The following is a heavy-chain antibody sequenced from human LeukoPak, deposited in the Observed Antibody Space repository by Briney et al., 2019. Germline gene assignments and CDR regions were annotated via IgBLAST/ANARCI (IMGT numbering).Heavy chain of an antibody. CDR1: GGSISSGGYY. D-gene: IGHD2-15*01. V-gene: IGHV4-31*03. CDR2: IYYSGST. J-gene: IGHJ4*02. CDR3: ARDCSGGSCHDY. Sequence: PSETLSLTCTVSGGSISSGGYYWSWIRPHPGKGLEWIGCIYYSGSTYYNPSLKSRVSISVDTSKNQFSLKLSSVTAADTAVYYCARDCSGGSCHDYWGQGTLVTVSS.